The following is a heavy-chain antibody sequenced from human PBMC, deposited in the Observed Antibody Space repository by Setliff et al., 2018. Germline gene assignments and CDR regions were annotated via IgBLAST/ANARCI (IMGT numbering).Heavy chain of an antibody. J-gene: IGHJ4*02. V-gene: IGHV3-23*01. CDR2: ISGSGGST. Sequence: HPGGSLRLSCAASGFTFSSYAMSWVRQAPGKGLGWVSAISGSGGSTYYADSVKGRFTISRDNSKNTLYLQMNSLRAEDTAVYYCAKRQWLLSTIDYWGQGTLVTVSS. D-gene: IGHD6-19*01. CDR1: GFTFSSYA. CDR3: AKRQWLLSTIDY.